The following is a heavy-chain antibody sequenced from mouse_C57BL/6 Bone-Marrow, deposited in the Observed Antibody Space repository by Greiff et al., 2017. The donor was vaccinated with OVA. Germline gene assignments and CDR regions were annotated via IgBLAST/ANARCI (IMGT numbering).Heavy chain of an antibody. Sequence: QVQLQQPGAELVKPGASVKLSCKASGYTFTSYWMQWVKQRPGQGLEWIGEIDPSDSYTNYNQKFKGKATLTVDTASSTAYMQLSSLTSEDSAVYYCARVIPGAMDYWGQGTSVTVSS. CDR1: GYTFTSYW. CDR3: ARVIPGAMDY. D-gene: IGHD5-1-1*01. J-gene: IGHJ4*01. CDR2: IDPSDSYT. V-gene: IGHV1-50*01.